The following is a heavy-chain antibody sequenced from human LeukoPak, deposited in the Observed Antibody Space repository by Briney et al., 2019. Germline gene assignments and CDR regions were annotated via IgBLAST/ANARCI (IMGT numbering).Heavy chain of an antibody. J-gene: IGHJ4*02. CDR3: TTGLRAADTN. D-gene: IGHD6-13*01. CDR1: GFTFSNTW. Sequence: GGSLRLSCAASGFTFSNTWMSWVCQAPGKGLEWVGRIKSKTDGGTTDYAAPVKGRITISRDDSKNTLYLQMNSLKTEDTAVYYCTTGLRAADTNWGPGTLVTVSS. V-gene: IGHV3-15*01. CDR2: IKSKTDGGTT.